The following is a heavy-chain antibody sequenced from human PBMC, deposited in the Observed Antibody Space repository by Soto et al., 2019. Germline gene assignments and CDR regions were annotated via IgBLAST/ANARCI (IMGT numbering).Heavy chain of an antibody. Sequence: ASVKVSCKVSGYTLTELSMHWVRQAPGKGLEWMGGFDPEDGETIYAQKFQGRVTMTEDTSTDTAYMELSSLRSEDTAVYYCAPAAPRVLRFLECSDAYDIWGQGTMVTVSS. V-gene: IGHV1-24*01. J-gene: IGHJ3*02. CDR1: GYTLTELS. D-gene: IGHD3-3*01. CDR3: APAAPRVLRFLECSDAYDI. CDR2: FDPEDGET.